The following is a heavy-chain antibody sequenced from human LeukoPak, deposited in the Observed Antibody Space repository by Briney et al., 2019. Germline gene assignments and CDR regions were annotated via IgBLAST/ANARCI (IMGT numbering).Heavy chain of an antibody. CDR1: GFTFSSYA. CDR3: ARGEQEMATMSIDY. J-gene: IGHJ4*02. Sequence: GGSLRLSCAASGFTFSSYAMNWVRQAPGKGLEWVSYISSLGGTIYYADSVKGRFTISRDNAKNSLYLQMNSLRAEDTAVYYCARGEQEMATMSIDYWGQGTLVTLSS. D-gene: IGHD5-24*01. CDR2: ISSLGGTI. V-gene: IGHV3-48*03.